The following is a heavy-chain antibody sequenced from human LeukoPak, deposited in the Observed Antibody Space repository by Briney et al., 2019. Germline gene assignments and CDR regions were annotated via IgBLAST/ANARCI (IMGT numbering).Heavy chain of an antibody. Sequence: GGSLRLSCAASGFTFSGYDMHWLRQPTGKGLEWGSGIGIPGDTYYPGSVKGRFTISRENAKNSFYLQMNSLRAEDTAVYYCAKEGSWLHDWGQGTLVTVSS. V-gene: IGHV3-13*01. CDR1: GFTFSGYD. CDR2: IGIPGDT. J-gene: IGHJ4*02. CDR3: AKEGSWLHD. D-gene: IGHD3-22*01.